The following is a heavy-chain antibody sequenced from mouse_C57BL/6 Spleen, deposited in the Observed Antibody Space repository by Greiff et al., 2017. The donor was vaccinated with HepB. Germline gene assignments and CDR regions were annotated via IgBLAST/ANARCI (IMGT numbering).Heavy chain of an antibody. J-gene: IGHJ2*01. CDR1: GFTFTDYY. CDR2: IRNKANGYTT. CDR3: ARYSPRYFDY. Sequence: EVKLVESGGGLVQPGGSLSLSCAASGFTFTDYYMSWVRQPPGKALEWLGFIRNKANGYTTEYSASVKGRFTISRDNSQSILYLQMNALRAEDSATYYCARYSPRYFDYWGQGTTLTVSS. V-gene: IGHV7-3*01.